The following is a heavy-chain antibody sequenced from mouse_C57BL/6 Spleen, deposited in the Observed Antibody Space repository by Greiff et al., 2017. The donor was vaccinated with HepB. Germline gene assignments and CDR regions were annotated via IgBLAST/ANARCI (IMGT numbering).Heavy chain of an antibody. V-gene: IGHV6-3*01. CDR1: GFTFSNYW. CDR3: TAYYSNYFDY. Sequence: EVKVEESGGGLLQPGGSMKLSCVASGFTFSNYWMNWVRQSPEKGLEWVAQIRLKSDNYATHYAESVKGRFTISRDDSKSSVYLQMNNLRAEDTGIYYCTAYYSNYFDYWGQGTTLTVSS. J-gene: IGHJ2*01. CDR2: IRLKSDNYAT. D-gene: IGHD2-5*01.